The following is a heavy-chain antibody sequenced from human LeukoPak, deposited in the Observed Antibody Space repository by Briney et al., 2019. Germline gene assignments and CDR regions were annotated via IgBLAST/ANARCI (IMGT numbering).Heavy chain of an antibody. CDR3: AGEIGPMYYDILTGYLSDY. V-gene: IGHV1-8*01. D-gene: IGHD3-9*01. CDR2: MNPNSGNT. J-gene: IGHJ4*02. Sequence: GASVKVSCKASGYTFTSYDINWVRQATGQGLEWMGWMNPNSGNTGYAQKFQGRVTMTRNTSISTAYMELSSLRSEDTAVYYCAGEIGPMYYDILTGYLSDYWGQGTLVTVSS. CDR1: GYTFTSYD.